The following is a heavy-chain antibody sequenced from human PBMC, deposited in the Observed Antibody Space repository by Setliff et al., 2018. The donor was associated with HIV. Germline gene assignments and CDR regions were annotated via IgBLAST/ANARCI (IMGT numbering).Heavy chain of an antibody. CDR2: IDNSGNT. CDR1: GVSISDYF. Sequence: SETLSLTCAVSGVSISDYFWSWIRQSQEKGLEWIGYIDNSGNTNDSPSLKSRITISRDTSKNQFSQKLNSVTAAEAAVYYCARSTPSVGYISEHCGQGTLVTVSS. D-gene: IGHD5-12*01. V-gene: IGHV4-59*01. CDR3: ARSTPSVGYISEH. J-gene: IGHJ4*02.